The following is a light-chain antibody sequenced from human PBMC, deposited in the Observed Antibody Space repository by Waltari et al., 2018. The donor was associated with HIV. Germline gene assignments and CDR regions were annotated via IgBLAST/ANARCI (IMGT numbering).Light chain of an antibody. CDR2: YNN. Sequence: QSVLTQPPSASGTPGQRVTISCSGTSSNIGSKTVNWYQQLPGTAPKLLIYYNNQRPSGVPDRFSGSKSGTSASLAISGLQSEDEADDYCAAWDRSLNGPVFGTGTKVTVL. V-gene: IGLV1-44*01. CDR1: SSNIGSKT. CDR3: AAWDRSLNGPV. J-gene: IGLJ1*01.